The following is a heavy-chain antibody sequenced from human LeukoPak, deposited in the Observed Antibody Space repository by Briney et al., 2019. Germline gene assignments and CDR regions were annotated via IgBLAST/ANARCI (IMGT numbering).Heavy chain of an antibody. CDR1: GYTLTELS. V-gene: IGHV1-24*01. Sequence: ASVKVSCKVSGYTLTELSMHWVRQAPGKGLGWMGGFDPEDGETIYAQKFQGRVTITADKSTSTAYMELSSLRSEDTAVYYCARHDAKTMVRGVTLGNYYYMDVWGKGTTVTVSS. D-gene: IGHD3-10*01. CDR2: FDPEDGET. CDR3: ARHDAKTMVRGVTLGNYYYMDV. J-gene: IGHJ6*03.